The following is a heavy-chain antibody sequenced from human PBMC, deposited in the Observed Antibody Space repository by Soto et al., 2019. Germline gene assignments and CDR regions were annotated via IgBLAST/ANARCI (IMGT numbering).Heavy chain of an antibody. CDR1: GGSVDSCNHY. Sequence: QVLVQESGPGLVKPSQTLTLSCTVSGGSVDSCNHYWNWIRQPPGKGLEWSGYIYYGESSYYNPSLKSRATISVDTSQSRFSLRLTSVTAADTAVYYCARDMGSAMTTRIFDHWGQGTLVTVSS. V-gene: IGHV4-30-4*01. D-gene: IGHD4-17*01. CDR3: ARDMGSAMTTRIFDH. J-gene: IGHJ4*02. CDR2: IYYGESS.